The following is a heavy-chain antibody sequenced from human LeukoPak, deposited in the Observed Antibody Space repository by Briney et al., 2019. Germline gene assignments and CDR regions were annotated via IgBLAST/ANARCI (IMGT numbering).Heavy chain of an antibody. CDR2: IYTSGST. V-gene: IGHV4-4*07. Sequence: SETLSLTCTVSDDSITIYYWSWIRQPAGKGLEWIGRIYTSGSTNYNPSLKSRVTISVDTSKNQFSLKLSSVTAADTAVYYCARGYCSGGSCYRFAFDIWGQGTMVTVSS. CDR3: ARGYCSGGSCYRFAFDI. D-gene: IGHD2-15*01. CDR1: DDSITIYY. J-gene: IGHJ3*02.